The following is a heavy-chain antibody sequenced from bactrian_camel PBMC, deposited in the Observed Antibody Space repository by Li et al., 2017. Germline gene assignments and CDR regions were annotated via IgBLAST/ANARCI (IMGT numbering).Heavy chain of an antibody. CDR3: GSPALGRTWMC. CDR2: ISADGST. V-gene: IGHV3S63*01. J-gene: IGHJ4*01. Sequence: HVQLVESGGGSVQAGGSLRLSCTASEFTFEDSDMVWYRRAPGNECELVSSISADGSTYYADSVKGRFTISRDNAKNILYLQMDRVAPEDTAVYYCGSPALGRTWMCGGQGTQVTVSS. D-gene: IGHD1*01. CDR1: EFTFEDSD.